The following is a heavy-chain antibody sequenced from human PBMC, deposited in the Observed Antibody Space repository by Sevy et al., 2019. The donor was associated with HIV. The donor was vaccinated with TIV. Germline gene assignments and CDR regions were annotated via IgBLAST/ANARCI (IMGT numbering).Heavy chain of an antibody. CDR3: ATGLPGEYVYWSSCYSDYFAY. Sequence: ASVKVSCKVSGYTLIEFSMHWVRQAPGKGLEWMGGFDPEDGETIYAQRFQGRVTMTEDISTDTAYMEPSSLRFEDTAVYYFATGLPGEYVYWSSCYSDYFAYWGQGTLVTVSS. D-gene: IGHD2-15*01. V-gene: IGHV1-24*01. CDR2: FDPEDGET. CDR1: GYTLIEFS. J-gene: IGHJ4*02.